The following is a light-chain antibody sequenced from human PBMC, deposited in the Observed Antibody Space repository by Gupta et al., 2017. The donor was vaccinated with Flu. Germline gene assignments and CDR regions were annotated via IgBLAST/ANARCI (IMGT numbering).Light chain of an antibody. CDR2: GAT. J-gene: IGKJ1*01. V-gene: IGKV3-20*01. CDR1: QNVRSDY. CDR3: HHYGESPRT. Sequence: EQATLSCRATQNVRSDYLAWYQQKPGQAPRLLIYGATSRAAGVPERFSGGGSGTDFSLTIRRLEPEDSAVYYCHHYGESPRTFGQGTKVEI.